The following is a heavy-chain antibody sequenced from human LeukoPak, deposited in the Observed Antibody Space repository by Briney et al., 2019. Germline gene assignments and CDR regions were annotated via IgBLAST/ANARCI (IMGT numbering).Heavy chain of an antibody. CDR3: ASYCSSTSCYSAAFDI. V-gene: IGHV4-30-4*08. CDR2: IYYSGST. J-gene: IGHJ3*02. D-gene: IGHD2-2*01. Sequence: SQTLSLTCTVSGGSISSGDYYWSWIRQPPGKGLEWIGYIYYSGSTYYSPSLKSRVTISVDTSKNQFSLKLSSVTAADTAVYYCASYCSSTSCYSAAFDIWGQGTMVTVSS. CDR1: GGSISSGDYY.